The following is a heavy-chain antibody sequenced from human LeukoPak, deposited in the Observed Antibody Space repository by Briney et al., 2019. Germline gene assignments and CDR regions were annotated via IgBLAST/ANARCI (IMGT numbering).Heavy chain of an antibody. J-gene: IGHJ4*02. V-gene: IGHV3-7*01. CDR3: ARAPTGYSGNWQPY. D-gene: IGHD6-13*01. CDR2: IKQDGSEK. CDR1: GFNSSSYW. Sequence: PGGSLRLSCAASGFNSSSYWMNWVRQAPGKGLERVAKIKQDGSEKYYVDSVKGRFTISRDNAKNSLYLQMNSLRAEDTAVYYCARAPTGYSGNWQPYWGQGTLVTVSS.